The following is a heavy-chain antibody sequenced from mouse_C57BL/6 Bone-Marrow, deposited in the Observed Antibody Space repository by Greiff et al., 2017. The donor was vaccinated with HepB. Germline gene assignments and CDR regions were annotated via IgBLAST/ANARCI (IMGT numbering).Heavy chain of an antibody. V-gene: IGHV1-74*01. D-gene: IGHD3-2*02. CDR3: AINPWTAQVFPFAY. CDR2: IHPSDSDT. CDR1: GYTFTSYW. J-gene: IGHJ3*01. Sequence: QVQLQQPGAELVKPGASVKVSCKASGYTFTSYWMHWVKQRPGQGLEWIGRIHPSDSDTNYNQKFKGKATLTVDKSSSTAYMQLSSLTSEDSAVYYCAINPWTAQVFPFAYWGQGTLVTVSA.